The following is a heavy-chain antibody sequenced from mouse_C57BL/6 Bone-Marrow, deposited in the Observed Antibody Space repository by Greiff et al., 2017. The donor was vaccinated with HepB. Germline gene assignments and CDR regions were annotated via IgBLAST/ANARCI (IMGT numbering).Heavy chain of an antibody. Sequence: QVHVKQSGAELARPGASVKLSCKASGYTFTSYGISWVKQRTGQGLEWIGEIYPRSGNTYYNEKFKGKATLTADKPSSTAYMELRSLTSEDSAVYFCAREGEYYGSYWYFDVWGTGTTVTVSS. J-gene: IGHJ1*03. V-gene: IGHV1-81*01. CDR1: GYTFTSYG. D-gene: IGHD1-1*01. CDR2: IYPRSGNT. CDR3: AREGEYYGSYWYFDV.